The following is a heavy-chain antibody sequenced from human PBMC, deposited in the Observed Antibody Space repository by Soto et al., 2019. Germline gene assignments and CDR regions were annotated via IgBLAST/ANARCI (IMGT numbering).Heavy chain of an antibody. J-gene: IGHJ5*02. V-gene: IGHV1-18*01. D-gene: IGHD3-22*01. CDR1: GYTFTSYG. CDR2: ISAYNGNT. CDR3: AXDLGSSGYSGWFDP. Sequence: ASVKVSCKASGYTFTSYGISWVRQAPGQGLEWMGWISAYNGNTNYAQKLQGRVTMTTDTSTSTAYMELRSLRSDDTAVYYCAXDLGSSGYSGWFDPWGQGTLVTVSS.